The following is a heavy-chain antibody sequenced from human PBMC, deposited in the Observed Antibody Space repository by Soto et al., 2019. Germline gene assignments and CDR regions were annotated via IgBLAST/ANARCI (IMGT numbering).Heavy chain of an antibody. Sequence: QVQLQELGPGLVKPSQTLSLTCTVSGGSISSGGYYWSWIRQHPGKGLEWIGYIYYSGSTYYNPSLKSRVTISVDTSKNQFSLKLSSVTAADTAVYYCARGHHSSGYCFDYWGQGTLVTVSS. CDR2: IYYSGST. CDR1: GGSISSGGYY. V-gene: IGHV4-31*03. J-gene: IGHJ4*02. D-gene: IGHD3-22*01. CDR3: ARGHHSSGYCFDY.